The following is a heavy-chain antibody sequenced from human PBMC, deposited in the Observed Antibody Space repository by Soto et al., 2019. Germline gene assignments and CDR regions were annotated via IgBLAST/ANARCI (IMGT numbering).Heavy chain of an antibody. J-gene: IGHJ4*02. CDR2: ISYDGSNK. Sequence: QVQLVESGGGVVQPGRSLRLSCAASGFTFSSYGMHWVRQAPGKGLEWVAVISYDGSNKYYADSVKGRFTISRDNSKNTLYLQMNSLRAEDTAVYYCAKDGVDYHDSSGHYDYWGQGTLVTVSS. V-gene: IGHV3-30*18. CDR1: GFTFSSYG. CDR3: AKDGVDYHDSSGHYDY. D-gene: IGHD3-22*01.